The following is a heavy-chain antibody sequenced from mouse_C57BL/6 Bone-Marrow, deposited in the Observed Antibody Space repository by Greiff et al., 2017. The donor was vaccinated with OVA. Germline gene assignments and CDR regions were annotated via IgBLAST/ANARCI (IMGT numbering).Heavy chain of an antibody. Sequence: LQQPGAELVKPGASVKMSCKASGYTFTSYWITWVKQRPGQGLEWIGDIYPGSGSTNYNEKFKSKATLTVDTSSSTAYMQLSSLTSEDSAVYYCARGDYYGSTPYYFDYWGQGTTLTVSS. CDR1: GYTFTSYW. J-gene: IGHJ2*01. CDR3: ARGDYYGSTPYYFDY. CDR2: IYPGSGST. D-gene: IGHD1-1*01. V-gene: IGHV1-55*01.